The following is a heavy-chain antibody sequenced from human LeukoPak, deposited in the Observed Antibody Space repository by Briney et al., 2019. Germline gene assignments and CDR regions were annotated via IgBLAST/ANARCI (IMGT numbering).Heavy chain of an antibody. V-gene: IGHV4-59*01. CDR3: ARDADGPAAV. CDR2: IYYSGST. CDR1: GGSISSYY. J-gene: IGHJ4*02. Sequence: SETLSLTCTVSGGSISSYYWSWIRQPPGKGLEWIGYIYYSGSTNYNPSLKSRVTISVDTSKNQFSLKLSSVTAADTAVYYCARDADGPAAVWGQGTLVTVSS. D-gene: IGHD6-13*01.